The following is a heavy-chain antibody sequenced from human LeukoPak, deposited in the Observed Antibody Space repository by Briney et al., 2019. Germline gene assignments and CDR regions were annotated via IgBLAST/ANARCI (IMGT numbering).Heavy chain of an antibody. CDR3: TSWGDTTAEYFQR. D-gene: IGHD2-21*02. CDR2: ISGSGGST. J-gene: IGHJ1*01. Sequence: GGSLRLSCAASGFTFSSYAMSWVRQAPGKGLEWVSAISGSGGSTYYADSVKGRFTISRDNAQNSMYLQMNSLRVEDTAVYYCTSWGDTTAEYFQRWGQGTLVTASS. CDR1: GFTFSSYA. V-gene: IGHV3-23*01.